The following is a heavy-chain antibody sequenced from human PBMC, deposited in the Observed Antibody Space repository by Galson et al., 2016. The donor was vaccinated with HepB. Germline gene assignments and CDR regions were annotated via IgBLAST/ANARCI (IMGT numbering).Heavy chain of an antibody. CDR3: ARHIHTVMMPPYFYGLDV. Sequence: SLRLSCAASGFSFRSYTMHWVRQAPGKGLEWVGLTSYDGGIKFYAESVRGRFTISRDNSKNTLYVQMNSLRPEDTAVYYCARHIHTVMMPPYFYGLDVWGKGTTVTVSS. J-gene: IGHJ6*04. CDR1: GFSFRSYT. V-gene: IGHV3-30*14. CDR2: TSYDGGIK. D-gene: IGHD4-17*01.